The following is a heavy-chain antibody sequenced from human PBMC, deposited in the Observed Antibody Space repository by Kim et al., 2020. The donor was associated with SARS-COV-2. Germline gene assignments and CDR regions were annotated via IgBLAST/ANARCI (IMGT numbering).Heavy chain of an antibody. CDR3: ARGGSPKGMDV. D-gene: IGHD1-26*01. CDR2: T. V-gene: IGHV4-34*01. Sequence: TNDNPSLKSRVTISVDTSKNQFSLKLSSVTAADTAVYYCARGGSPKGMDVWGQGTTVTVSS. J-gene: IGHJ6*02.